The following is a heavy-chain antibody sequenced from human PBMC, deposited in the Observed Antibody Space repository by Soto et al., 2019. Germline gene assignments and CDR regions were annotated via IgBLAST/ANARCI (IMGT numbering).Heavy chain of an antibody. V-gene: IGHV4-31*03. J-gene: IGHJ4*02. CDR1: GGSISSGEHY. CDR2: IYYTGST. Sequence: QVQLQESGPGLLKPSQTLSLTCTVSGGSISSGEHYWGWIRQHPGKGLEWIGYIYYTGSTYYNPSLQTRVTISADTSKNKSSLKLSSVTAPDTAVYYCAKKHGPYDNYVPYWGQGTLVPLAS. CDR3: AKKHGPYDNYVPY. D-gene: IGHD3-16*01.